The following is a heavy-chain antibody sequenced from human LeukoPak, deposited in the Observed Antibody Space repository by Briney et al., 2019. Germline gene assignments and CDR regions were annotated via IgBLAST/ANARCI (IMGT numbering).Heavy chain of an antibody. V-gene: IGHV3-7*03. CDR2: IKQDGSEK. Sequence: GGSLRLSCAASGFTFSSYWMSWVRQAPGKGLEWVANIKQDGSEKYYVDSVKGRFTISRDNAKNSLYLQMNSLRAEDTAVYYCAKEVGRYFDWTHTYFDYWGQGTLVTVSS. D-gene: IGHD3-9*01. J-gene: IGHJ4*02. CDR3: AKEVGRYFDWTHTYFDY. CDR1: GFTFSSYW.